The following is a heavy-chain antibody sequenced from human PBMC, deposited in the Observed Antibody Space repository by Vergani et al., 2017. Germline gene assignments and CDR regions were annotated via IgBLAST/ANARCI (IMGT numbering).Heavy chain of an antibody. D-gene: IGHD6-19*01. Sequence: EVQLVESGGGLVQPGRSLRLSCAASGFTFDDYAMHWVRQAPGKGLEWVSGISWNSGSIGYADSVKGRFTISRDNAKNSLYLQMNSLRAEETALYYCAKARGWYGHDAFDIWGQGTMVTVSS. CDR3: AKARGWYGHDAFDI. CDR2: ISWNSGSI. CDR1: GFTFDDYA. J-gene: IGHJ3*02. V-gene: IGHV3-9*01.